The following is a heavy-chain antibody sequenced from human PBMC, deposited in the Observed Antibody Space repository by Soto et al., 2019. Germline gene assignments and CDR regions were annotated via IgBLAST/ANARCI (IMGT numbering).Heavy chain of an antibody. CDR3: AGVYYGGDSVNNF. Sequence: QVRLVESGGGVVQPGRSLRLSCAGSGFFFSSYVLSWVRQAPGRGLEWVAATSYDGNNRYYADSVKGRFIISRDNSKNTLDLEMETPRPEDTAVYYCAGVYYGGDSVNNFWGQGTPVTVSS. D-gene: IGHD2-21*02. CDR2: TSYDGNNR. V-gene: IGHV3-30-3*01. CDR1: GFFFSSYV. J-gene: IGHJ4*02.